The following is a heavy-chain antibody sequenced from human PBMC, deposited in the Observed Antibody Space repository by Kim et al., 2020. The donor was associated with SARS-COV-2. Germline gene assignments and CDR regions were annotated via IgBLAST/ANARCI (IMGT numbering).Heavy chain of an antibody. CDR3: ASAPPGGIGQFDY. CDR1: GFTFSNYY. D-gene: IGHD1-26*01. V-gene: IGHV3-11*03. Sequence: GGSLRLSCAASGFTFSNYYMSWIRQAPGKGLEWVSYISSSSSYTNYADSVKGRFTISRDNAKNSLYLQMNSLRAEDTAVYYCASAPPGGIGQFDYWGQGTLVTVSS. CDR2: ISSSSSYT. J-gene: IGHJ4*02.